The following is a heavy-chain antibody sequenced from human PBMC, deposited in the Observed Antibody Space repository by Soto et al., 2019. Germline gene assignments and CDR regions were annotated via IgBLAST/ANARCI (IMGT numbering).Heavy chain of an antibody. CDR3: ASDFGGWPPES. Sequence: PLETLSLTCTVSGASMSTYYWNWIRQTPGKGLEWIGYIYSSGSANYNPSLKSRVAISIDTSKAQISLNLTSVTAADSAVYYCASDFGGWPPESWGPGTLVTLSS. CDR1: GASMSTYY. CDR2: IYSSGSA. V-gene: IGHV4-59*01. J-gene: IGHJ5*02. D-gene: IGHD6-19*01.